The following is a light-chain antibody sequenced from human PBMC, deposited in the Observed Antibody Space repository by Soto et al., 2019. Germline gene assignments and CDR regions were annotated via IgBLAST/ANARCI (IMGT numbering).Light chain of an antibody. Sequence: QAAVTQEPSLTVSPGGTVTLTCGSSTXPVTSGHSPYWFQQKPGQAPRLLIYETSNRHSWTPARFSGSLLGGEAALTLSGAQPEDEAEYYCLLFYSGPFVFGTGTKVTVL. J-gene: IGLJ1*01. CDR2: ETS. CDR3: LLFYSGPFV. V-gene: IGLV7-46*01. CDR1: TXPVTSGHS.